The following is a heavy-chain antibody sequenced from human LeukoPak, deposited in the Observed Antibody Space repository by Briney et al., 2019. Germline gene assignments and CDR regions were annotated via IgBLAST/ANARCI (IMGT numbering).Heavy chain of an antibody. CDR3: ARSESQYYDFWSGYYSPWYFDL. Sequence: GGSLRLSCAASGFTFSDYYMSWIRQAPGKGLELVSYISSSGSTIYYADSVKGRFTISRDNAKNSLYLQMNSLRAEDTAVYYCARSESQYYDFWSGYYSPWYFDLWGRGTLVTVSS. J-gene: IGHJ2*01. CDR1: GFTFSDYY. V-gene: IGHV3-11*01. D-gene: IGHD3-3*01. CDR2: ISSSGSTI.